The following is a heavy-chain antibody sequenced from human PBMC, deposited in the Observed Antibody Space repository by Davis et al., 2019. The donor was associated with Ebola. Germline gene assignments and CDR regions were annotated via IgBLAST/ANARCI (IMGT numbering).Heavy chain of an antibody. Sequence: GESLKISCAASGFTFSTYSMNWVRQAPGKGLEWVSYISSTSTVHYADSVKGRFTTSRDNAKYSLFLQMNSLRAEDTAIYYCARDLGAKIGTTIGDYWGQGTLVIVSS. D-gene: IGHD1-1*01. CDR2: ISSTSTV. J-gene: IGHJ4*02. CDR3: ARDLGAKIGTTIGDY. V-gene: IGHV3-48*01. CDR1: GFTFSTYS.